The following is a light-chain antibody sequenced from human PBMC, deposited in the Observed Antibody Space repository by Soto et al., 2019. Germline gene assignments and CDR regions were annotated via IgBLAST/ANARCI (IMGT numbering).Light chain of an antibody. CDR1: QSISSY. CDR3: QQSYSNTQFN. Sequence: DIQMTQSPSSLSASVGDRVTITCRASQSISSYLNWYQQKPGKAPKLLIYAASSLQSGVPSRFSGSVSCTDFTLTISSLQPEDFATYYCQQSYSNTQFNFGPGTKVDIK. V-gene: IGKV1-39*01. CDR2: AAS. J-gene: IGKJ3*01.